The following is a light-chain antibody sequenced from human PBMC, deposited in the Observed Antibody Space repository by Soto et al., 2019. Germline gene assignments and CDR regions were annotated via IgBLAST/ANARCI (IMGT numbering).Light chain of an antibody. CDR1: QSVSSSF. Sequence: EIVLTQSPDTLSLSPGERATLSCRASQSVSSSFLGWYQQKPGQAPRLLIYSASSRATGIPDRFSGSGSGTEFTLTISRMEPEDFAVYYCHQCGNLITFGQGTRLEIK. J-gene: IGKJ5*01. CDR3: HQCGNLIT. V-gene: IGKV3-20*01. CDR2: SAS.